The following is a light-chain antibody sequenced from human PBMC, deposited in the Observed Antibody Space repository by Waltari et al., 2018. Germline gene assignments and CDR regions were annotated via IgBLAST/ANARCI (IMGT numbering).Light chain of an antibody. V-gene: IGKV3-15*01. Sequence: EILMPQSPPTLSVSPGERATLSRRARQSMSRNLAWYQQKPGQAPRLLIYGASTRATGIPARFSGSGSGTEFTLTISSLQSEDFAVYYCQQYNNWRTFGQGTKLEIK. J-gene: IGKJ2*01. CDR3: QQYNNWRT. CDR1: QSMSRN. CDR2: GAS.